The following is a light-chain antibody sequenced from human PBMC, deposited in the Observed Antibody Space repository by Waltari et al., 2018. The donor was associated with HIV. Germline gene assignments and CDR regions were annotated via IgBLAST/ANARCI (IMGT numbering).Light chain of an antibody. CDR3: QQSYSTPRT. CDR1: QSIGSS. Sequence: DIQMTQSPSFLSASVADRVTPTCLASQSIGSSLNCYQQRPGKAPEVLIYAASSLQSGVPSRFSGSGSGTDFTLTISSLQPEDFASYYCQQSYSTPRTFGQGTRVEIK. V-gene: IGKV1-39*01. J-gene: IGKJ1*01. CDR2: AAS.